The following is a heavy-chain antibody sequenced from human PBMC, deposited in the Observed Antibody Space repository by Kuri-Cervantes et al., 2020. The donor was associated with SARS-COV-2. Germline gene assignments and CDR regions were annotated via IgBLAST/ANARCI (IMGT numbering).Heavy chain of an antibody. J-gene: IGHJ6*02. CDR1: GFTFSSYA. CDR2: IKQDGSEK. V-gene: IGHV3-7*01. Sequence: GESLKISCAASGFTFSSYAMSWVRQAPGKGLEWVANIKQDGSEKYYVDSVKGRFTISRDNSKNTLYLQMNSLRAEDTAVYYFARDRGYSGSTAPYYYYYGMDVWGQGTTVTVSS. CDR3: ARDRGYSGSTAPYYYYYGMDV. D-gene: IGHD5-12*01.